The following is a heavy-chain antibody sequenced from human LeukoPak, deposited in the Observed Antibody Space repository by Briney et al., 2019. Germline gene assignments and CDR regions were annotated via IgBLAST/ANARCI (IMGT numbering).Heavy chain of an antibody. Sequence: GGSLRLSCAAFGFTFSSYAMSWVRQAPGKGLEWVSAIRGSGGSTYYADSVKGRFTISRDNSKNTLYLQMNSLRAEDTAVYYCAKEQSSGYYYFDYWGQGTVVTVSS. V-gene: IGHV3-23*01. CDR2: IRGSGGST. CDR3: AKEQSSGYYYFDY. J-gene: IGHJ4*02. D-gene: IGHD3-22*01. CDR1: GFTFSSYA.